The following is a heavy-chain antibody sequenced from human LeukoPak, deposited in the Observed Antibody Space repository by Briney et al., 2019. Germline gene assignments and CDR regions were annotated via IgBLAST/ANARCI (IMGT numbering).Heavy chain of an antibody. CDR3: ARDRRRVRGVIISDYFDY. D-gene: IGHD3-10*01. CDR1: GYTLTELS. J-gene: IGHJ4*02. CDR2: FDPEDGET. Sequence: ASVKVSSKVSGYTLTELSMHWVRQAPGKGLEWMGGFDPEDGETIYAQKFQGRVTMTRDTSISTAYMELSRLRSDDTAVYYCARDRRRVRGVIISDYFDYWGQGTLVTVSS. V-gene: IGHV1-24*01.